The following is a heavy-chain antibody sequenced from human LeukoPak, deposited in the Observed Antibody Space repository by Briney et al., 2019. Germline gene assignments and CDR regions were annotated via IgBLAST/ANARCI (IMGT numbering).Heavy chain of an antibody. CDR1: GYTFTSYD. V-gene: IGHV1-8*03. Sequence: GAPVKVSCKASGYTFTSYDINWVRQATGQGPEWMGWMNPNSGNTGYAQKFQGKVTITRNTSISTAYMELSSLRSEDTAVYYCARYDSSGYGYWGQGTLVTVPS. CDR3: ARYDSSGYGY. D-gene: IGHD3-22*01. J-gene: IGHJ4*02. CDR2: MNPNSGNT.